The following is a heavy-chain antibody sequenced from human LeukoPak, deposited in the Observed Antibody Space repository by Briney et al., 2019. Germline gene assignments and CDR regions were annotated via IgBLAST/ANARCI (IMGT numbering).Heavy chain of an antibody. CDR2: INTDGSTT. Sequence: GGSLRLSCAASGFTFSSYWMHWVRQAPGEGLVWVSRINTDGSTTSYADSVKGRFTLSRDNARNTLYLQMHSLRAEDTAVYYCVRVGTGFWYFDYWGQGTLVTVSS. J-gene: IGHJ4*02. D-gene: IGHD3-3*01. CDR1: GFTFSSYW. CDR3: VRVGTGFWYFDY. V-gene: IGHV3-74*01.